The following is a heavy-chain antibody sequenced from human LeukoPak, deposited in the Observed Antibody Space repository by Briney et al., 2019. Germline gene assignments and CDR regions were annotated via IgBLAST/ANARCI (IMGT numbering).Heavy chain of an antibody. D-gene: IGHD3-22*01. Sequence: GESLQISCQGSGYTFTKEWIAWVRQTPGKGLEWMGIIYPGDSDTKYSPSFQGQVTISVDTSISTAYLRWSSLKASDTAIYYCARHRSYDYQDSSGYYFFDSWGQGTRVTVPT. V-gene: IGHV5-51*01. J-gene: IGHJ4*02. CDR1: GYTFTKEW. CDR3: ARHRSYDYQDSSGYYFFDS. CDR2: IYPGDSDT.